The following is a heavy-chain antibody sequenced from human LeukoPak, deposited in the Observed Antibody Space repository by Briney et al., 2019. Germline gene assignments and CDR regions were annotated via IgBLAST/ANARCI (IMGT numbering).Heavy chain of an antibody. Sequence: SETLSLTCTVSNGSISSDTYFWSWIRQPAGKGLEWIGRMSSSGISAYSPSLKSRVTISIDTSRNQFSMNLNSVTAADTAVYYCARQPYYYGNWFDPWGQGTLVTVSS. CDR2: MSSSGIS. V-gene: IGHV4-61*02. D-gene: IGHD3-22*01. CDR3: ARQPYYYGNWFDP. CDR1: NGSISSDTYF. J-gene: IGHJ5*02.